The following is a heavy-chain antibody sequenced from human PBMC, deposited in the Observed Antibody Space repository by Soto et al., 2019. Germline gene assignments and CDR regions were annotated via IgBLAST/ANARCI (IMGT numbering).Heavy chain of an antibody. CDR2: IYSGGST. V-gene: IGHV3-53*05. CDR3: AKDGNSGSYYLFDY. CDR1: GFTVSSNY. J-gene: IGHJ4*02. D-gene: IGHD1-26*01. Sequence: PGGSLRLSCAASGFTVSSNYMSWVRQAPGKGLEWVSVIYSGGSTYYADSVKGRFTISRDNSKNSLYLQMNSLRTEDTALYYCAKDGNSGSYYLFDYWGQGTLVTVSS.